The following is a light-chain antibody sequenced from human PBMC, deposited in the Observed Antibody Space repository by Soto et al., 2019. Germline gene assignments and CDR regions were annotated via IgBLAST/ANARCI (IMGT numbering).Light chain of an antibody. Sequence: EIVMTQSPATLSGSPGERATLSCRASQSVSSNLAWYQQKPPQAPRLLVYGASTRATGIPARFSGSGSATEFTPTISSLQSEDFAVYYCQQYNNWPSITFGQGTRLEIK. CDR1: QSVSSN. CDR3: QQYNNWPSIT. V-gene: IGKV3-15*01. J-gene: IGKJ5*01. CDR2: GAS.